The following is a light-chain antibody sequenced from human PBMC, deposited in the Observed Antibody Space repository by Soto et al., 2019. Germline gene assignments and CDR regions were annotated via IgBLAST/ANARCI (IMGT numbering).Light chain of an antibody. CDR1: SSDVGSYNL. J-gene: IGLJ1*01. CDR3: CSYAGSSTYV. Sequence: ALTQPASVSGSPGQSITISRTGTSSDVGSYNLVSWYQQHPGKAPKVMIYEVSKRPSGVPNRFSGSKSGYTASLTISGLQAEDEADYYCCSYAGSSTYVFGTGTKVTVL. CDR2: EVS. V-gene: IGLV2-23*02.